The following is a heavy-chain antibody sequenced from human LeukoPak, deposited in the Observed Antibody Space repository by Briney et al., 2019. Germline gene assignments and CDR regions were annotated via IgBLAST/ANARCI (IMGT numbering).Heavy chain of an antibody. CDR1: GFTFSSYS. CDR2: ISSSSSTI. V-gene: IGHV3-48*01. D-gene: IGHD4-17*01. Sequence: GGSLRLSCAASGFTFSSYSMNWVRQAPGEGLEWVSYISSSSSTIYYADSVKGRFTISRDNAKNSLYLQMNSLRAEDTAVYYCARDRGGYDYGDPRYFDYWGQGTLVTVSS. CDR3: ARDRGGYDYGDPRYFDY. J-gene: IGHJ4*02.